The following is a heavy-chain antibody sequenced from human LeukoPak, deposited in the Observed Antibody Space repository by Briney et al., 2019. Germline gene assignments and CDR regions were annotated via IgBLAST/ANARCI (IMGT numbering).Heavy chain of an antibody. V-gene: IGHV1-69*13. Sequence: SVKVSCKASGGTFSSYAISWVRQAPGQGLEWMGGIIPIFGTVNYAQKFQGRVTITADESTSTAYMELSSLRSEDMAVYYCARSSSSWSQNYYYGMDVWGQGTTVTVSS. D-gene: IGHD6-13*01. CDR1: GGTFSSYA. CDR2: IIPIFGTV. CDR3: ARSSSSWSQNYYYGMDV. J-gene: IGHJ6*02.